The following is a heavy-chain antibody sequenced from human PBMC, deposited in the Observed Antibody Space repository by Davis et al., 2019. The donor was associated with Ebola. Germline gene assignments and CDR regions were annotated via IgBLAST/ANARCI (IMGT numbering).Heavy chain of an antibody. CDR1: GGSFSGYY. J-gene: IGHJ4*02. CDR2: IGGSGNTV. CDR3: ARYSGAGTRLFDY. V-gene: IGHV3-23*01. Sequence: GGSLRLSCAVYGGSFSGYYWSWIRQSPGKGLEWVSRIGGSGNTVDFGDSVRGRFTISRDNSKNTLYLQMLSLRAEDTATYYCARYSGAGTRLFDYWGQGTLVTVSS. D-gene: IGHD2-15*01.